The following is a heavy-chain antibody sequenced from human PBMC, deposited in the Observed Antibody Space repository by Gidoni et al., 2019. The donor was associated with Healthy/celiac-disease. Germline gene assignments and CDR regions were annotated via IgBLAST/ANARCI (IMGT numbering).Heavy chain of an antibody. CDR2: IWYDGSNK. CDR3: ARDQYSSGWNYGMDV. D-gene: IGHD6-19*01. Sequence: QVQLVESGGGVVHPRRSLRLSCAASGFPFSSYGMHWVRQAPGQGLEWVAVIWYDGSNKYYADSVKGRFTISRDNSKNTLYMQMNSLRAEDTAVYYCARDQYSSGWNYGMDVWGQGTTVTVSS. V-gene: IGHV3-33*01. J-gene: IGHJ6*02. CDR1: GFPFSSYG.